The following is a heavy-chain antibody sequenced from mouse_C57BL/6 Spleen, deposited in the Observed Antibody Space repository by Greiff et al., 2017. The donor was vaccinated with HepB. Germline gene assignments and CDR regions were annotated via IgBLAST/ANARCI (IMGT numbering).Heavy chain of an antibody. CDR1: GYTFTSYW. V-gene: IGHV1-59*01. Sequence: QVQLQQPGAELVRPGTSVKLSCKASGYTFTSYWMHGVKQRPGQGLEWIGVIDPSDSYTNYNQKFKGKATLTVDTSSSTAYMQLSSLTSEDSAVYYCARSLEYGNPFAYWGQGTLVTVSA. J-gene: IGHJ3*01. CDR3: ARSLEYGNPFAY. D-gene: IGHD2-1*01. CDR2: IDPSDSYT.